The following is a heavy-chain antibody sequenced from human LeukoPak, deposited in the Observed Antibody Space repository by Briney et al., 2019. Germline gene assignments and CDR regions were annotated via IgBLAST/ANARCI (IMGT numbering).Heavy chain of an antibody. J-gene: IGHJ6*03. CDR1: GYTFTNYY. CDR3: AREGSIVGADWTLDYYYYMDV. D-gene: IGHD1-26*01. Sequence: ASVRVSCKASGYTFTNYYMHWVRQAPGQGLEWMGIINPSGGNTIHAQKFQGRVTMTRDTSTSTVYMELSSLRSEDTAVYYCAREGSIVGADWTLDYYYYMDVWGKGTTVTISS. V-gene: IGHV1-46*01. CDR2: INPSGGNT.